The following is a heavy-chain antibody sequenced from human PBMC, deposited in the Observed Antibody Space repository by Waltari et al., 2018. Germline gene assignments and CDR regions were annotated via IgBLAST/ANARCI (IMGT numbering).Heavy chain of an antibody. D-gene: IGHD3-10*01. CDR3: ARHYYGSGSYQRYFDS. CDR1: GGSISSYY. V-gene: IGHV4-59*01. CDR2: IYYSGAI. J-gene: IGHJ4*02. Sequence: QVQLQESGPGLVKPSETLSLTCTVSGGSISSYYWSWVRKPPGKGLEWIGYIYYSGAINYNPSLKSRVTISVDTSKNQFSLKLSSVTAADTAVYYCARHYYGSGSYQRYFDSWGQGALVTVSS.